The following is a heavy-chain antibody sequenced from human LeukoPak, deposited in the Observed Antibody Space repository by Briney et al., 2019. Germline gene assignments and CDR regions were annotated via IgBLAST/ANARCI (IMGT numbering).Heavy chain of an antibody. CDR3: ARGGWELLYYFDY. V-gene: IGHV4-38-2*01. D-gene: IGHD1-26*01. CDR1: GYSIGSGYY. J-gene: IGHJ4*02. Sequence: SETLSLTCAVSGYSIGSGYYWGWIRQPPGKGLEWIGSIYHSGSPYYNPSLKSRVTISVDTSKNQFSLKLSSVTAADTAVYYCARGGWELLYYFDYWGQGIPVTVGS. CDR2: IYHSGSP.